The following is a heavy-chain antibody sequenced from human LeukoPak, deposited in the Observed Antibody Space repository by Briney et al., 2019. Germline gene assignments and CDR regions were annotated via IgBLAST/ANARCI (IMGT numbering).Heavy chain of an antibody. D-gene: IGHD2-8*01. J-gene: IGHJ4*02. Sequence: PGGSLRLSCTVSGFTVSSNSMSWVRQAPGKGLEWVANIKQDGSEKYYVDSVKGRFTISRDNAKNSLYLQMNSLRAEDTAVYYCARSAYCTNGVCYPPDYWGQGTLVTVSS. CDR1: GFTVSSNS. CDR3: ARSAYCTNGVCYPPDY. V-gene: IGHV3-7*01. CDR2: IKQDGSEK.